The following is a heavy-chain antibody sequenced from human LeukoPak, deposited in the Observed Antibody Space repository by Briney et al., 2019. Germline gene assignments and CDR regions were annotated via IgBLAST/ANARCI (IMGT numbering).Heavy chain of an antibody. CDR3: AGVLLWFGESNWFDP. D-gene: IGHD3-10*01. CDR2: INAGNGNT. Sequence: ASVKVSCKASGYTFTSYAMHWVRQAPGQRLGWMGWINAGNGNTKYSQKFQGRVTITRDTSASTAYMELSSLRSEDTAVYYCAGVLLWFGESNWFDPWGQGTLVTVSS. V-gene: IGHV1-3*01. CDR1: GYTFTSYA. J-gene: IGHJ5*02.